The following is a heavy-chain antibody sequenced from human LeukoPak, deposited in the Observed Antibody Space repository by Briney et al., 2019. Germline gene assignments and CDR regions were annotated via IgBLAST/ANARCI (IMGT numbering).Heavy chain of an antibody. CDR2: INQDGSEK. V-gene: IGHV3-7*01. D-gene: IGHD2-2*01. J-gene: IGHJ5*02. Sequence: GGSLRLSCAASGFTLRRYWMSWVRQAPGKGLEWVANINQDGSEKNYVDSVKGRFTISRDNAKNSLYLQMNSLRAEDTAVYCCAASSTSAPNWFDPWGQGTLVTVSS. CDR3: AASSTSAPNWFDP. CDR1: GFTLRRYW.